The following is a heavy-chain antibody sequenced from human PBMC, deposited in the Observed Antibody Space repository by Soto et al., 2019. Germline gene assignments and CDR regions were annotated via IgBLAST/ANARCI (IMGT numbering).Heavy chain of an antibody. CDR2: INPSGGST. CDR3: ARVNPEDYYDSSGYPYYFDY. J-gene: IGHJ4*02. CDR1: GYTFTSYY. D-gene: IGHD3-22*01. Sequence: GASVKVSCKASGYTFTSYYMHWVRQAPGQGLEWMGIINPSGGSTSYAQKFQGRVTMTRDTSTSTVYMELSSLRSEDTAVYYCARVNPEDYYDSSGYPYYFDYWGQGTLVTVSS. V-gene: IGHV1-46*01.